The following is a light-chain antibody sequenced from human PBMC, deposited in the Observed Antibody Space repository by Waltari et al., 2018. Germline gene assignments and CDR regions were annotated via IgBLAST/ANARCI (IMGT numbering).Light chain of an antibody. V-gene: IGKV3-15*01. CDR2: EAS. CDR1: PSISRN. Sequence: EIVMTQSPATLSVSPGERPTLSCRPSPSISRNLAWYQQKPGQAPRLLIYEASTRATASPARFSGSGSGTDFTLTISSLQSEDFALYYCQQYNNWPPLTFGGGTKVEIK. CDR3: QQYNNWPPLT. J-gene: IGKJ4*01.